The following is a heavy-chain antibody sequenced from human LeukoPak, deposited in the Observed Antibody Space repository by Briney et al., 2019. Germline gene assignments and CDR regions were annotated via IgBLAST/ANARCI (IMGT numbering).Heavy chain of an antibody. D-gene: IGHD3-10*01. Sequence: PSETLSLTCAVYGGSFSGYYWSWIRQPPGKGLEWIGEINHSGSTNYNPSLKSRVTISVDTSKNQFPLKLSSVTAADTAVYYCASRPGGFGGYYYMDVWGKGTTVTVSS. CDR1: GGSFSGYY. V-gene: IGHV4-34*01. CDR2: INHSGST. J-gene: IGHJ6*03. CDR3: ASRPGGFGGYYYMDV.